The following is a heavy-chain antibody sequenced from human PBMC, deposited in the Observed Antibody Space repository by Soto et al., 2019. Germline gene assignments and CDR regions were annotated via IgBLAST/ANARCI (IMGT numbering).Heavy chain of an antibody. D-gene: IGHD6-19*01. CDR2: IVTHNGNT. J-gene: IGHJ5*01. V-gene: IGHV1-18*01. CDR3: ARDHQSIGWRGKWCDS. CDR1: GYTFTDYG. Sequence: QVQLVQSGAEVKKPGASVKVSCKASGYTFTDYGISWLRQAHGQGLEWLGWIVTHNGNTNSAQKFQGRVTMTTDTTTNTAYTEVRTQRSAYTAVYYCARDHQSIGWRGKWCDSWGKGTPVTVSS.